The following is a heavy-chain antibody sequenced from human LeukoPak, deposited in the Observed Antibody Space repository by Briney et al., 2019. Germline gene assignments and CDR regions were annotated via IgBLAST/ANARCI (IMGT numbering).Heavy chain of an antibody. CDR1: GYTFTGYY. J-gene: IGHJ4*02. CDR3: ARDLGVVVPAALNYFDY. V-gene: IGHV1-2*02. CDR2: INPNSGGT. D-gene: IGHD2-2*01. Sequence: ASVKVSCKASGYTFTGYYMHWVRQAPGQGLEWMGWINPNSGGTNYAQKFQGRVTMTRDTSISTAYMELSRLRSDDTAVYYCARDLGVVVPAALNYFDYWGQGTLVTVSS.